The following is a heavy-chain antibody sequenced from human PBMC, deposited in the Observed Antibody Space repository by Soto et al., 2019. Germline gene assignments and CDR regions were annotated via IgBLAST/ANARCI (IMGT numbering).Heavy chain of an antibody. Sequence: SETLSLTCAVYGGSFSGYYWSWIRQPPGKGLEWIGEINHSGSTNYNPSLKSRVTISVDTSKNQFPLKLSSVTAADTAVYYCARGLAAAGPFDYWGQGTLVTVSS. CDR3: ARGLAAAGPFDY. D-gene: IGHD6-13*01. CDR1: GGSFSGYY. J-gene: IGHJ4*02. CDR2: INHSGST. V-gene: IGHV4-34*01.